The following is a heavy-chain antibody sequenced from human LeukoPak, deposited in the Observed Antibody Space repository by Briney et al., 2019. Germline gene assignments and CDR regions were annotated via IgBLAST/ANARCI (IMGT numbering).Heavy chain of an antibody. CDR3: AHGAMYQLDY. CDR1: GFTFNIYA. D-gene: IGHD2-2*01. CDR2: IIGGGGST. V-gene: IGHV3-23*01. J-gene: IGHJ4*02. Sequence: PGGSLRLSCAASGFTFNIYAMHWVRQAPGKGLEWVSGIIGGGGSTYYADSVKGRFTISGDNSRNTLFLQMNSLRAEDTAVYYCAHGAMYQLDYWGQGTLVTVSS.